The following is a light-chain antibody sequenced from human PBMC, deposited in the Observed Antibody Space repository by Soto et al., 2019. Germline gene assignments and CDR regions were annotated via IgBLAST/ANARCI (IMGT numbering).Light chain of an antibody. CDR2: GVS. CDR3: QQYGSSPRT. CDR1: QSVNNY. V-gene: IGKV3-20*01. J-gene: IGKJ1*01. Sequence: EIVLTQSPGTLSLSPGERATLSCRASQSVNNYLAWYQQKPGQAPRLLIYGVSSRATGIPDRFSGSGSGTDFTLTISRLEPEDFAVYYCQQYGSSPRTFGQGTKVEIK.